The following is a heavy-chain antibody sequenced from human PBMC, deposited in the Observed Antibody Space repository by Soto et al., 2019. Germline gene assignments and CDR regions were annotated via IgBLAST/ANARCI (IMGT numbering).Heavy chain of an antibody. D-gene: IGHD4-4*01. V-gene: IGHV3-23*01. CDR1: GFTFSSYA. CDR2: ISGSGGST. CDR3: ATGERVTTVISAYYYGMDV. J-gene: IGHJ6*02. Sequence: PGGSLRLSCAASGFTFSSYAMSWVRQAPGKGLEWVSAISGSGGSTYYADSVKGRFTVSRDNSKNTLYLQMNSLRAEDTAVYYCATGERVTTVISAYYYGMDVWGQGTTVTVSS.